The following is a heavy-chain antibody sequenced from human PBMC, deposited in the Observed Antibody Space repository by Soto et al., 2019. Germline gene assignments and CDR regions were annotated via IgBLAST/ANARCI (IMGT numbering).Heavy chain of an antibody. CDR1: GGSISSYY. CDR3: ARKSRSGWHFDY. Sequence: NPSETLSLTCTVSGGSISSYYWSWIRQPPGKGLEWIGYIYYSGSTNYNPSLKSRVTISVDTSKNQFSLKLSSVTAADTAVYYCARKSRSGWHFDYWGQGTLVTVSS. D-gene: IGHD6-19*01. V-gene: IGHV4-59*01. CDR2: IYYSGST. J-gene: IGHJ4*02.